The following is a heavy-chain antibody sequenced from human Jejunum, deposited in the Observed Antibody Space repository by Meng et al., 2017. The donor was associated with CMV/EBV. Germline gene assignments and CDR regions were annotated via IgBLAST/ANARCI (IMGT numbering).Heavy chain of an antibody. CDR2: FHPGGTT. J-gene: IGHJ5*02. D-gene: IGHD3-16*01. V-gene: IGHV4-4*07. Sequence: HGHWLRPGPGLVRPSEPLSLPCSVSGGPISGYYWSWVRQPAGKRLEWIGRFHPGGTTNYNPSLVNRITVSVDSSKNQFFLKLTSVTAADTAIYYCARECVGEAYDCQWNYWFDPWGRGTLVTVSS. CDR1: GGPISGYY. CDR3: ARECVGEAYDCQWNYWFDP.